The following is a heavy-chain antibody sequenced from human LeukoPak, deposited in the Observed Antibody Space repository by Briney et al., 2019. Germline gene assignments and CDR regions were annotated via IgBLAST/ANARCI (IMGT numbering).Heavy chain of an antibody. CDR3: AELGITMIGGV. CDR1: GFTFSNYA. J-gene: IGHJ6*04. CDR2: IKRDGSEK. D-gene: IGHD3-10*02. V-gene: IGHV3-7*01. Sequence: GGSLRLSCAASGFTFSNYAMTWVRQAPGKGLEWVANIKRDGSEKHYVDSVKGRFTISRDNAKNSLYLQMNSLRAEDTAVYYCAELGITMIGGVWGKGTTVTISS.